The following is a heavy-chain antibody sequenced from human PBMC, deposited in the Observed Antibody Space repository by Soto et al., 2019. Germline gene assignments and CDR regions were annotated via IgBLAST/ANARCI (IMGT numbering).Heavy chain of an antibody. CDR2: IYYSGST. Sequence: SETLSLTCTVSGGSISSGDYYWSWIRQPPGKGLEWIGYIYYSGSTNYNPSLKSRVTISVDTSKNQFSLKLSSVTAADTAVYYCARDWDGYNNCFDPWGQGTLVTVSS. D-gene: IGHD5-12*01. J-gene: IGHJ5*02. CDR3: ARDWDGYNNCFDP. V-gene: IGHV4-61*08. CDR1: GGSISSGDYY.